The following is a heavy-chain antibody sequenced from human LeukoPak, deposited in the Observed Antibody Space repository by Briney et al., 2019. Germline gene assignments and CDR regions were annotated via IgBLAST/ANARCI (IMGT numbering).Heavy chain of an antibody. D-gene: IGHD3-9*01. J-gene: IGHJ4*02. CDR3: AKDNGDILTGYLIY. CDR1: GFTFDDYA. Sequence: PGGSLRLSCAASGFTFDDYAMHWVRQAPGKGLEWVSGISWNSGSIGYADSVKGRFTISRDNAKNSLYLQMNSLRAEDTALYYCAKDNGDILTGYLIYWGQGTLVTVSS. V-gene: IGHV3-9*01. CDR2: ISWNSGSI.